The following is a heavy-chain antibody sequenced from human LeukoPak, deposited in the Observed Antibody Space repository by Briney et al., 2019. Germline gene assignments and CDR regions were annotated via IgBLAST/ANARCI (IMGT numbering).Heavy chain of an antibody. CDR3: AKDIDLTYYFDY. D-gene: IGHD3-16*01. CDR1: GFTFSSYA. J-gene: IGHJ4*02. Sequence: GGSLTLSCAASGFTFSSYAVSWVRHAPGKGLEWVSAISCSGGSTYYADSVKGRFTISRDNSKNTLYLQMNSLRAEDTAVYYCAKDIDLTYYFDYWGQGTLVTVSS. CDR2: ISCSGGST. V-gene: IGHV3-23*01.